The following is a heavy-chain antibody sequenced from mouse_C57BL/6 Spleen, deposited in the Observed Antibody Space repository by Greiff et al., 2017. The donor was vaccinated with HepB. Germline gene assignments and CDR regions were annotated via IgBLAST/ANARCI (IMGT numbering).Heavy chain of an antibody. CDR2: IWSGGST. J-gene: IGHJ4*01. CDR3: ARNYGSSLYAMDY. V-gene: IGHV2-2*01. CDR1: GFSLTSYG. D-gene: IGHD1-1*01. Sequence: VQVVESGPGLVQPSQSLSITCTVSGFSLTSYGVHWVRQSPGKGLEWLGVIWSGGSTDYNAAFISRLSISKDNSKSQVFFKMNSLQADDTAIYYCARNYGSSLYAMDYWGQGTSVTVSS.